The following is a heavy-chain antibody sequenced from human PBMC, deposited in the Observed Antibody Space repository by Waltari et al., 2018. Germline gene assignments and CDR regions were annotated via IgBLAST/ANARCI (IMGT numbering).Heavy chain of an antibody. CDR3: ARDDSSGYFAFDI. Sequence: EVQLVESGGGLIQPGGSLRLSCAASGFTVSRNYMSWVRQAPGKGLEWVSVIYSGGSTYYADSVKGRFTISRDNSKTTLYLQMNSLRAEDTAVYYCARDDSSGYFAFDIWGQGTMVTVSS. CDR2: IYSGGST. J-gene: IGHJ3*02. D-gene: IGHD3-22*01. V-gene: IGHV3-53*01. CDR1: GFTVSRNY.